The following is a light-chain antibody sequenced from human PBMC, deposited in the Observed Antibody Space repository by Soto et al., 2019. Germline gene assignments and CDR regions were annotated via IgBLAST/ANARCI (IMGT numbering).Light chain of an antibody. J-gene: IGKJ5*01. V-gene: IGKV3-15*01. CDR2: GAS. CDR3: QQHNDWPT. Sequence: EIVMTQSPATLSVSPGERATLSCRASQSVSSNLAWYQQKPGQAPRLLIYGASTRATGIPARFSGSGSGTEFILTISRVESDDFAIYYCQQHNDWPTFGQGTRLEIK. CDR1: QSVSSN.